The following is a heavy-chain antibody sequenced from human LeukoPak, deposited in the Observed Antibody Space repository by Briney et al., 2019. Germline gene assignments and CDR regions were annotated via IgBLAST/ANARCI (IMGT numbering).Heavy chain of an antibody. V-gene: IGHV3-30*04. CDR1: GFTFNNYA. CDR3: LRGDAYCRGGRCQSFDY. J-gene: IGHJ4*02. Sequence: PGGSLRLSCAASGFTFNNYAMGWVRQAPGKGLEWVAVISYDGLIKYHTESVKGRFTISRDNPRNTVDLQMISLRPEDTAIYYCLRGDAYCRGGRCQSFDYWGQGTLVTVSS. D-gene: IGHD2-15*01. CDR2: ISYDGLIK.